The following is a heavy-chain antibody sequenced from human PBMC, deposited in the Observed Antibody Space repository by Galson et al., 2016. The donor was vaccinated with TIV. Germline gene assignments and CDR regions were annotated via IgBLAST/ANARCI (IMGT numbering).Heavy chain of an antibody. CDR3: ASDRNTALDTYHQYYGMDV. CDR1: GGTFSNYA. Sequence: SVKVSCKASGGTFSNYAFSWVRQAPGQGLEWMGGIIPLFGTINYAQKLQGRVTITADESSTTVYMELNSLRSGDTAVYYCASDRNTALDTYHQYYGMDVWGQGTTVTVSS. J-gene: IGHJ6*02. V-gene: IGHV1-69*13. D-gene: IGHD5-18*01. CDR2: IIPLFGTI.